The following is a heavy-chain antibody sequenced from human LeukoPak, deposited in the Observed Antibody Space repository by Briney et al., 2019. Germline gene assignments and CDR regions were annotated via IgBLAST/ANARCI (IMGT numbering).Heavy chain of an antibody. V-gene: IGHV3-23*01. CDR3: AKDQSYACDY. Sequence: GGSLRLSCAASGFTFSSYAMSWVRQAPGKGLEWVSAISGSGGSTFYADSVEGRFTISRDNSKNTLYLQMNSLRAEDTAVYYCAKDQSYACDYWGQGTLVTVSS. CDR1: GFTFSSYA. D-gene: IGHD3-16*01. CDR2: ISGSGGST. J-gene: IGHJ4*02.